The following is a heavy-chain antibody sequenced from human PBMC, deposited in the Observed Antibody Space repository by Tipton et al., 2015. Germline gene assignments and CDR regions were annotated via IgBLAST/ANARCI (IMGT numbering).Heavy chain of an antibody. D-gene: IGHD3-9*01. CDR3: ACQDYDSLTRDYQTVDY. J-gene: IGHJ4*02. CDR1: GFTVSDYW. V-gene: IGHV4-38-2*01. Sequence: LRLSCAASGFTVSDYWMSWVRQAPGKGLEWIGSIYYSGSTYYNPSLKSRVTMSRDTTKNQFSLKLTSVTAADTAVYYCACQDYDSLTRDYQTVDYWGQGTLVTVSS. CDR2: IYYSGST.